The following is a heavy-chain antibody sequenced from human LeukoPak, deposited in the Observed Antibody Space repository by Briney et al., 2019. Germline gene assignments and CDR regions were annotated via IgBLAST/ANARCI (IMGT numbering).Heavy chain of an antibody. CDR3: AKDTGIMGVRGPRPDY. CDR2: ISGSGGST. J-gene: IGHJ4*02. V-gene: IGHV3-23*01. D-gene: IGHD3-10*01. CDR1: GFTFSSYA. Sequence: GGSLRLSCAASGFTFSSYAMSWVRQAPGKGLEWVSAISGSGGSTYYADSVKGRFTISRDNSKNTLYLQMNSLRAEDTAVYYCAKDTGIMGVRGPRPDYWGQGTLVTVSS.